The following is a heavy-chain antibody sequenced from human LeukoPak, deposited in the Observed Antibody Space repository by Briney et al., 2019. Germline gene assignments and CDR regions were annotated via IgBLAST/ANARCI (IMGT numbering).Heavy chain of an antibody. D-gene: IGHD7-27*01. CDR3: ARRGNWANYHHYYYMDV. CDR2: INHSGTST. J-gene: IGHJ6*03. Sequence: SETLSLTCAVYGGSFSDYHWNWIRQPPGKGLEWIGEINHSGTSTNYNPSLKSRVTISVDTSKNQFPLKLTSVSAADTAVYYCARRGNWANYHHYYYMDVWGKGTTVTISS. V-gene: IGHV4-34*01. CDR1: GGSFSDYH.